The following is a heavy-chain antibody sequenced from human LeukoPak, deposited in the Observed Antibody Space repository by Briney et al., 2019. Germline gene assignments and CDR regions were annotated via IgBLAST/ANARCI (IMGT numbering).Heavy chain of an antibody. D-gene: IGHD4-23*01. J-gene: IGHJ4*02. CDR3: ARDSAYGGKNFDY. Sequence: PGGSLRLSCAASGFTFTSYWMIWVRQAPGKGLEWVANIKQDGSEKYYVDPVKGRFTISRDNAKNSLYLQMNSLRAEDTAVYYCARDSAYGGKNFDYWGLGTLVTVSS. V-gene: IGHV3-7*01. CDR1: GFTFTSYW. CDR2: IKQDGSEK.